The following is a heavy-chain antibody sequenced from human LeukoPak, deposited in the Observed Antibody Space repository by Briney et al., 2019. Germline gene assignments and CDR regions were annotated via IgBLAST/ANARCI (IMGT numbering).Heavy chain of an antibody. CDR3: KGGEY. D-gene: IGHD1-26*01. CDR1: GFSFSSHW. J-gene: IGHJ4*01. CDR2: IKEDGSEK. V-gene: IGHV3-7*04. Sequence: GGSLRLSCVVSGFSFSSHWMNWVRQAPGKGLERLASIKEDGSEKFYVDSVKGRFTISRDNAKNSLYLQMNSLRVEDAALYYCKGGEYLGQGTLVTVAS.